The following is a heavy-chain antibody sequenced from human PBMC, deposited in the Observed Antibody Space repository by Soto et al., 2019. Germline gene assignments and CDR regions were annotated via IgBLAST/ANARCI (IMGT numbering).Heavy chain of an antibody. V-gene: IGHV3-53*02. CDR1: GFTVSSSY. D-gene: IGHD1-26*01. Sequence: VQLVVTGGGLIQPGGSLRLSCAASGFTVSSSYMTWVRQAPGKGLEWVSVIYSGGNTYYADSVKGRFTISRDNSKNTLYLQMNSLRAEDTAVYYCARHPSGTTAGTYYGMDVWGQGTAVAVSS. J-gene: IGHJ6*02. CDR3: ARHPSGTTAGTYYGMDV. CDR2: IYSGGNT.